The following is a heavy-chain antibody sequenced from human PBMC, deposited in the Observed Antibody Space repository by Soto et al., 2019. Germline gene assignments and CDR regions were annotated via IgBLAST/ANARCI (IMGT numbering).Heavy chain of an antibody. CDR3: AKDNPPDPYYYDSSNWFDP. J-gene: IGHJ5*02. V-gene: IGHV3-30*18. Sequence: QVQLVESGGGVVQPGRSLRLSCAASGFTFSSYGMHWVRQAPGKGLEWVAVISYDGSNKYYADSVKGRFTISRDNSKNTLYLQMNSLRAEDTAVYYCAKDNPPDPYYYDSSNWFDPWGQGTLVTVSS. CDR2: ISYDGSNK. CDR1: GFTFSSYG. D-gene: IGHD3-22*01.